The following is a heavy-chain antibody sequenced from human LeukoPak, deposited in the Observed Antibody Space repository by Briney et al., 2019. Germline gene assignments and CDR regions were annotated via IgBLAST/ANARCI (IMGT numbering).Heavy chain of an antibody. CDR1: GGSFSGYY. D-gene: IGHD2-15*01. Sequence: SETLSLTCAVYGGSFSGYYWSWIRQPPGKGLEWIGEINHSGSTNYNPSLKSRVTISVDTSKNQFSLKLSSVTAADTAVYYCARGPGQDVVVVAATPHWFDPWGQGTLVTVSS. CDR3: ARGPGQDVVVVAATPHWFDP. J-gene: IGHJ5*02. CDR2: INHSGST. V-gene: IGHV4-34*01.